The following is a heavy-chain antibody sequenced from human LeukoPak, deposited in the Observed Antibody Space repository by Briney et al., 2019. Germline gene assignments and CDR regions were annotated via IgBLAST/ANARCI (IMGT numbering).Heavy chain of an antibody. Sequence: SGTLSLTCAVSGGSISSSNWWSWVRQPPGEGLEWIGEIYHSGSTNYNPSLKRRVTISVDKSKNQFSLKLSSVTAADTAVYYCARTPSSSGYYYYYGMDVWGQGTTVTVSS. CDR1: GGSISSSNW. J-gene: IGHJ6*02. D-gene: IGHD6-6*01. V-gene: IGHV4-4*02. CDR2: IYHSGST. CDR3: ARTPSSSGYYYYYGMDV.